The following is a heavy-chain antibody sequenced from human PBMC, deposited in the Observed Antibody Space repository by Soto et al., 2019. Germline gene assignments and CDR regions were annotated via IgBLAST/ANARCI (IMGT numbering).Heavy chain of an antibody. J-gene: IGHJ5*02. D-gene: IGHD3-22*01. Sequence: SGPTLVNPTQTLTLTCSFSGFSLSAYGVRVIWFRQPPGETLEWLALIHWNDDKRYSPYLKSRLTITKDTSKNQVVLTLTNLDPLDTGTYFCAHTKDSSGFLTSWGQGILVTVPQ. CDR1: GFSLSAYGVR. V-gene: IGHV2-5*01. CDR3: AHTKDSSGFLTS. CDR2: IHWNDDK.